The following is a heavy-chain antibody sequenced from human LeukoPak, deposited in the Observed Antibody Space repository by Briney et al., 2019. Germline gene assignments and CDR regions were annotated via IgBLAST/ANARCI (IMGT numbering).Heavy chain of an antibody. CDR2: IIPIFGTA. D-gene: IGHD3-3*01. J-gene: IGHJ5*02. CDR1: GYTFTSYG. CDR3: ARGNHDFWSGYLRFDP. Sequence: ASVKVSCKASGYTFTSYGISWVRQAPGQGLEWMGGIIPIFGTANNAQKFQGRVTITADESTSTAYMELSSLRSEDTAVYYCARGNHDFWSGYLRFDPWGQGTLVTVSS. V-gene: IGHV1-69*13.